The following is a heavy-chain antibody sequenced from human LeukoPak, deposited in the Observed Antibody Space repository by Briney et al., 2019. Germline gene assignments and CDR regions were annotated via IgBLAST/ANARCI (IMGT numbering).Heavy chain of an antibody. V-gene: IGHV3-21*01. D-gene: IGHD7-27*01. CDR1: GFTFSSYS. CDR3: ARNLGISLLEPTFDY. Sequence: RSGGSLRLSCAASGFTFSSYSMNWVRQAPGKGLEWVSSISSSSSYIYYADSVKGRFTISRDNAKNSLYLQMNSLRAEDTAVYYCARNLGISLLEPTFDYWGQGTLVTVSS. CDR2: ISSSSSYI. J-gene: IGHJ4*02.